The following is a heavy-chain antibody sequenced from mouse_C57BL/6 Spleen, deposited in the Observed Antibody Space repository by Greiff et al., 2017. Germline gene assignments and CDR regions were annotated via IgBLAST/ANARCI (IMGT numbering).Heavy chain of an antibody. CDR2: IYPSDSET. V-gene: IGHV1-61*01. D-gene: IGHD2-14*01. CDR3: AREGVRGYYFDY. Sequence: QVQLQQPGAELVRPGSSVKLSCKASGYTFTSYWMDWVKQRPGQGLEWIGNIYPSDSETHYNQKFKDKATLSVDKSSSTAYMQRSSLTSEDSAVYYCAREGVRGYYFDYWGQGTTLTVSS. J-gene: IGHJ2*01. CDR1: GYTFTSYW.